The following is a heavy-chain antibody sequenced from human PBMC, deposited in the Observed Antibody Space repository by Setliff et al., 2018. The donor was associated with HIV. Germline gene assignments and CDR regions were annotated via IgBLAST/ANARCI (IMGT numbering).Heavy chain of an antibody. CDR3: ARGSPAVNYYYYSMDV. D-gene: IGHD6-19*01. V-gene: IGHV1-2*06. Sequence: ASVKVSCKASGYTFTGYYMHWVRQAPGQGLEWMGRINPYSGDTNYAQKFQGRVTMTRDTSISTAYMELSRLRSDDTAVYFCARGSPAVNYYYYSMDVWGKGTTVTVS. J-gene: IGHJ6*03. CDR1: GYTFTGYY. CDR2: INPYSGDT.